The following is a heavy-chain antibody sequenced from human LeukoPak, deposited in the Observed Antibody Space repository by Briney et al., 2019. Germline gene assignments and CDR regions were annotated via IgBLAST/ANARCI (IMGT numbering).Heavy chain of an antibody. Sequence: ETLSLTCTVSGGSISSSSYYWGWVRQAPGKGLELVSNIKQDRSEKYYVDSVKGRFTISRDNSKNTLYLQMNSLRAEDTAVYYCARVDFWSGYTYYYYYYYMDVWGKGTTVTVSS. CDR3: ARVDFWSGYTYYYYYYYMDV. CDR2: IKQDRSEK. CDR1: GGSISSSSYY. J-gene: IGHJ6*03. V-gene: IGHV3-7*01. D-gene: IGHD3-3*01.